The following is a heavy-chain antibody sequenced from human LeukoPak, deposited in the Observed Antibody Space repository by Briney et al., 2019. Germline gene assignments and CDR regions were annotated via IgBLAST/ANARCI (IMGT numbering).Heavy chain of an antibody. CDR1: GYSFTSYW. CDR3: ATFLMGRSSRRSCSYGMDV. V-gene: IGHV5-51*01. D-gene: IGHD6-13*01. J-gene: IGHJ6*01. CDR2: IYPGDSDT. Sequence: GESLKISCKGSGYSFTSYWIDWVRQMPGKGLEWMGIIYPGDSDTRYSPSFQGQVTISADKSISTAYLQWSSLKASDTAMYYCATFLMGRSSRRSCSYGMDVWRQVTTV.